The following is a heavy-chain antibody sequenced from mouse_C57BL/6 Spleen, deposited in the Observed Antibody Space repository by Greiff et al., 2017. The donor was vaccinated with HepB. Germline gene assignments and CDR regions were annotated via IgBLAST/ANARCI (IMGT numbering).Heavy chain of an antibody. J-gene: IGHJ1*03. CDR3: ARDLYYGSSPLHFDV. D-gene: IGHD1-1*01. CDR2: IDPSDSYT. Sequence: QVQLQQPGAELVMPGASVKLSCKASGYTFTSYWMHWVKQRPGQGLEWIGEIDPSDSYTNYNQKFKGKSTLTVDKSSSTAYMQRSSLTSEDSAVYYCARDLYYGSSPLHFDVWGTGTTVTVSS. CDR1: GYTFTSYW. V-gene: IGHV1-69*01.